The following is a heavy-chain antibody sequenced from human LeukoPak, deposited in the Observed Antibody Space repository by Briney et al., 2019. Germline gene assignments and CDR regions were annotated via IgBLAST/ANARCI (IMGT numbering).Heavy chain of an antibody. CDR1: GGSISSYY. V-gene: IGHV4-4*07. Sequence: SETLSLTCTVSGGSISSYYWSWIRQPAGKGLEWTGRIYTSGSTNYNPSLKSRVTMSVDTSKNQFSLKPSSVTAADTAVYYCARGLTGYPTYYYYYYGMDAWGQGTTVTVSS. D-gene: IGHD3-9*01. CDR2: IYTSGST. CDR3: ARGLTGYPTYYYYYYGMDA. J-gene: IGHJ6*02.